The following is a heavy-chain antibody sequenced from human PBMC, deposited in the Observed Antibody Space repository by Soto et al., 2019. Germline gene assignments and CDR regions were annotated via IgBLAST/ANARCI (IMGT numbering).Heavy chain of an antibody. Sequence: QVKLVQSGAEVKKPGASVKVSCKASGYTFTSYGISWVRQAPGQGLEWMGWISAYNGNTNYAQKLQGRVTMTTDTSTSTAYMELGSLRSDDTAVYYCARDFYYDSSGWEAFDIWGQGTMVTVSS. CDR2: ISAYNGNT. CDR1: GYTFTSYG. V-gene: IGHV1-18*01. CDR3: ARDFYYDSSGWEAFDI. D-gene: IGHD3-22*01. J-gene: IGHJ3*02.